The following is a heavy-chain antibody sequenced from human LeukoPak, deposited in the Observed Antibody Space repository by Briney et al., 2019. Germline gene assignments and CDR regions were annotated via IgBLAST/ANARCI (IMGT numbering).Heavy chain of an antibody. J-gene: IGHJ4*02. Sequence: GGSLRLSCAASGFTFSSFGMHWVRRAPGKGLEWVTFIRFDGSNRYYADSVKGRFTISRDNSKNTLYLQMNSLRTEDTAVYYCACSDYWGQGTLVTVSS. CDR1: GFTFSSFG. D-gene: IGHD6-13*01. CDR2: IRFDGSNR. CDR3: ACSDY. V-gene: IGHV3-30*02.